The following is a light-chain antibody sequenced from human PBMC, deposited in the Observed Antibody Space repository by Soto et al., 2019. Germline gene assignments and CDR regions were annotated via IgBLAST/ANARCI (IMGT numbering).Light chain of an antibody. CDR3: QHYNNWPPWT. CDR1: QSISSN. Sequence: EIVMTQSPATLSVSPGERATLSCRASQSISSNLAWYQQKPGQAPRLLIYGASTSATGIPARFSGSGSGTEFTLTISSVQSEDFEVYYCQHYNNWPPWTFGQGTKVEIK. V-gene: IGKV3-15*01. J-gene: IGKJ1*01. CDR2: GAS.